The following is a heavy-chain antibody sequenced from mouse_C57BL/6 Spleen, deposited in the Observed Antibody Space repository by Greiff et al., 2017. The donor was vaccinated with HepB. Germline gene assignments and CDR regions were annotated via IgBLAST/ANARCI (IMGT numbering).Heavy chain of an antibody. CDR1: GYTFTNYW. D-gene: IGHD1-1*01. J-gene: IGHJ1*03. CDR3: ARSLYDGSSYGYFDV. CDR2: IYPGGGYT. V-gene: IGHV1-63*01. Sequence: LVESGAELVRPGTSVKMSCKASGYTFTNYWIGWAKQRPGHGLEWIGDIYPGGGYTNYNEKFKGKATLTADKSSSTAYMQVSSLTSEDSAIYYCARSLYDGSSYGYFDVWGTGTTVTVSS.